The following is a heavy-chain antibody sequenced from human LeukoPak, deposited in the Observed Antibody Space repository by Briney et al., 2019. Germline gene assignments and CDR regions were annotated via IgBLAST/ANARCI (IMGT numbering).Heavy chain of an antibody. Sequence: PSETLSLTCTVSGGSITSYYWSWIRQSPGKGLEWIGYIHHSGTTNYSPSLKSRVTISVDTSKNRFSLRLSSLTAADTAVYFCAGSGWSFDAFDFWGQGTMVTVSS. CDR3: AGSGWSFDAFDF. V-gene: IGHV4-59*08. D-gene: IGHD6-19*01. CDR2: IHHSGTT. CDR1: GGSITSYY. J-gene: IGHJ3*01.